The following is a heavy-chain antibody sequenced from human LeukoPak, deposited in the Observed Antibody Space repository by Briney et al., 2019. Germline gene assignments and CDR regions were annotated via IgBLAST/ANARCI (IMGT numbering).Heavy chain of an antibody. CDR3: ARDRSSSHERWFDP. CDR1: GFTFSSFA. J-gene: IGHJ5*02. CDR2: ISYDGSNK. V-gene: IGHV3-30*04. Sequence: PGGSLRLSCAASGFTFSSFAMTWVRQAPGKGLEWVAVISYDGSNKYYADSVKGRFTISRDNSKNTLYLQMNSLRAEDTAVYYCARDRSSSHERWFDPWGQGTLVTVSS. D-gene: IGHD6-13*01.